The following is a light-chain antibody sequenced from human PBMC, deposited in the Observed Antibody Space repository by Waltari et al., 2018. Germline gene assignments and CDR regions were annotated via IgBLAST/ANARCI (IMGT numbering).Light chain of an antibody. Sequence: EIVMTQSPPMLSVSPGERATLSCSASQSVGRDLAWYQQKPGRAPRLLVYSASTRAIGIPDRFSGSGSGTEFTLTLSSLQSEDFAIYYCQQYYDWPRTFGQGTKL. CDR1: QSVGRD. V-gene: IGKV3-15*01. J-gene: IGKJ1*01. CDR2: SAS. CDR3: QQYYDWPRT.